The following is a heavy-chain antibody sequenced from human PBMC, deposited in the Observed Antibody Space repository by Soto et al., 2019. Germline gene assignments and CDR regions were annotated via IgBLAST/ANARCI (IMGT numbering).Heavy chain of an antibody. V-gene: IGHV1-69*06. CDR2: IIPMFNTT. D-gene: IGHD5-12*01. Sequence: VASVRVSCKASGGTFRSYGISWVRQAPGQGLEWMGGIIPMFNTTNYAQRFQGRVTITADKSTSTAYMELNSLRSEDTAVYYCARDQEMATITDFVYWGQGTLVTVSS. J-gene: IGHJ4*02. CDR3: ARDQEMATITDFVY. CDR1: GGTFRSYG.